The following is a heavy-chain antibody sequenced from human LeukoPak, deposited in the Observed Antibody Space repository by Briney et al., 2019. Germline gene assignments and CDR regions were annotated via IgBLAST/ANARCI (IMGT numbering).Heavy chain of an antibody. J-gene: IGHJ6*01. V-gene: IGHV1-8*01. CDR1: GYTFTSYD. CDR3: ARSLRRYFDWLLKRHYYYYG. Sequence: PSVKVSCKAFGYTFTSYDINWLRQATGQGLEWMGWMNPNSGNTGYAQKFQGRVTMTRNTSISTAYMELSSLRSEDTAVYYCARSLRRYFDWLLKRHYYYYG. CDR2: MNPNSGNT. D-gene: IGHD3-9*01.